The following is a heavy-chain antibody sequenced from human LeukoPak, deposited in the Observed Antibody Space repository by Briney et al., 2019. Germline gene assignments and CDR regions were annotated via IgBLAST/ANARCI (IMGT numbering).Heavy chain of an antibody. CDR3: ARGRGYYDSSGYI. V-gene: IGHV4-34*01. D-gene: IGHD3-22*01. Sequence: SETLSLTCAVYGGSFSGYYWSWIRQPPGKGLEWIGEINHSGSTSYNPSLKSRVTISVDTSKNQFSLKLSSVTAADTAVYYCARGRGYYDSSGYIWGQGTLVIVSS. CDR2: INHSGST. J-gene: IGHJ4*02. CDR1: GGSFSGYY.